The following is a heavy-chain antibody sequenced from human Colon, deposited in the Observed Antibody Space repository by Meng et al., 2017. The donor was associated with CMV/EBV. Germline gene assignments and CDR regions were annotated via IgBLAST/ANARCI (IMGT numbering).Heavy chain of an antibody. D-gene: IGHD3-3*01. Sequence: GESLKISCAASGFAFSDYSMNWVRQAPGKGLEWVSSISSCSTIYSADSVKGRFTISREYAKSSFYLQMNSLRAGDTAVYFCARAKFTIFGVTGDYYGLDVWGQGTTVTVSS. V-gene: IGHV3-69-1*01. CDR3: ARAKFTIFGVTGDYYGLDV. CDR1: GFAFSDYS. CDR2: ISSCSTI. J-gene: IGHJ6*02.